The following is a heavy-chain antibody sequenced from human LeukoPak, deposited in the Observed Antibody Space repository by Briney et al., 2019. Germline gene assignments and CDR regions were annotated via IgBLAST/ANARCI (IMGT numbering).Heavy chain of an antibody. CDR2: IWYDGSNK. CDR1: GSTFSNYA. V-gene: IGHV3-33*08. J-gene: IGHJ4*02. CDR3: ARISDGTDF. Sequence: AGSLRLSCAASGSTFSNYAMHWVRQAPGKGLEWVAGIWYDGSNKDYADSVKGRFTISRDNSKKTLYLQMNSLRAEDTAVYYCARISDGTDFWGQGTLVTVSS. D-gene: IGHD6-13*01.